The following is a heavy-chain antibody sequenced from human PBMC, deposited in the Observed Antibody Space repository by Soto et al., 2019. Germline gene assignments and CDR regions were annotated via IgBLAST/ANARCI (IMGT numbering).Heavy chain of an antibody. CDR3: ARDLGSSSWPA. J-gene: IGHJ5*02. CDR1: GFTFSDYT. CDR2: ISSGSSYI. V-gene: IGHV3-21*01. D-gene: IGHD6-13*01. Sequence: ESGGGLVKPGGSLRLSCAASGFTFSDYTMNWVRQAPGKGLEWVSSISSGSSYIYYADSLKGRFTISRDNAKNSLYLQMNSLRAEDTAVYYCARDLGSSSWPAWGQGTLVTVSS.